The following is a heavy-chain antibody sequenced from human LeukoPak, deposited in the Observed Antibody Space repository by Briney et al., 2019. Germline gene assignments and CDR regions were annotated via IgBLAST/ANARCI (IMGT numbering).Heavy chain of an antibody. Sequence: GGSLRLSCAASGFTFSSYSMNWVRQAPGKGLEWDSYISSTSSTIYYADFVKGRFTISRDNAKNSLYLQMNSLRDEDTAVYYCARKPPGGAAGIVDYWGQGILVTVSS. CDR2: ISSTSSTI. CDR3: ARKPPGGAAGIVDY. J-gene: IGHJ4*02. D-gene: IGHD6-13*01. CDR1: GFTFSSYS. V-gene: IGHV3-48*02.